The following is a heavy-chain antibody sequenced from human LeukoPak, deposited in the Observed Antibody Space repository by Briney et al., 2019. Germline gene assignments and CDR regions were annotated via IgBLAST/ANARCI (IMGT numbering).Heavy chain of an antibody. CDR1: GFTFSSYA. V-gene: IGHV3-23*01. CDR2: ISGSGGST. CDR3: ANHILGYCSGGSCANFDH. D-gene: IGHD2-15*01. J-gene: IGHJ4*02. Sequence: GGPLRLSCAASGFTFSSYAMSWVRQAPGKGLEWVSAISGSGGSTYYADSVKGRFTISRDNSKNTLFLQMNSLRAEDTAVYYCANHILGYCSGGSCANFDHWGQGTLVTVSS.